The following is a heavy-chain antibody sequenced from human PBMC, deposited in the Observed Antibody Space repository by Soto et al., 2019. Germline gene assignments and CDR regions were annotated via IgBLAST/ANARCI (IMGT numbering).Heavy chain of an antibody. Sequence: QVQLVQSGAEVKKPGASVKVSCKASGYTFTSYGISWVRQAPGQGLEWMGWISANNGNTNYAQNLQGRVTMTTDTSTSTADMELRSLRSDETAGYYCARDRGSYALDYWGQGTLGTVSS. CDR2: ISANNGNT. J-gene: IGHJ4*02. V-gene: IGHV1-18*01. CDR3: ARDRGSYALDY. CDR1: GYTFTSYG. D-gene: IGHD1-26*01.